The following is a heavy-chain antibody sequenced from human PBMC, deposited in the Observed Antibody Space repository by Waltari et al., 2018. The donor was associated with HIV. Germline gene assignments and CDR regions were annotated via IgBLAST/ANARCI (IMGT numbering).Heavy chain of an antibody. J-gene: IGHJ4*02. D-gene: IGHD3-10*01. CDR3: VRDDPGYGPIDY. V-gene: IGHV3-21*04. CDR1: GFDLSHYS. Sequence: DVYLVESGGGGVTIGGCIRLTGEASGFDLSHYSMHWVRQSPVRGLEWVAAIRRGNNEKHYLDSVRGRFVISRDNAESSVYLQMESLREEDTATYFCVRDDPGYGPIDYWGQGTRVTV. CDR2: IRRGNNEK.